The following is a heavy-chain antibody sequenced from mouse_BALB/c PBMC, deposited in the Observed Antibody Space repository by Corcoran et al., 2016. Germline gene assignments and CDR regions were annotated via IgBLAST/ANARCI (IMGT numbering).Heavy chain of an antibody. J-gene: IGHJ3*01. CDR1: GFNIKDTY. CDR3: ARVGDVAY. V-gene: IGHV14-3*02. Sequence: EVQLQQSGAELVNPGASVKLSCTASGFNIKDTYMHWVKQRPEQGLEGIGRIDPANGNTKYDPKFQGKATITADTSSNTAYLQLSSLTSEATAVYYGARVGDVAYWCQGTLVTVSA. CDR2: IDPANGNT.